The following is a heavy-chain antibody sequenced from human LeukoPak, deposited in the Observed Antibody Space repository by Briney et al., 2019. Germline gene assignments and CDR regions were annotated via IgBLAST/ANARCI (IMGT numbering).Heavy chain of an antibody. V-gene: IGHV4-34*01. CDR1: GGSFSGYY. J-gene: IGHJ4*02. Sequence: SETLSLTCAVYGGSFSGYYWSWIRQPPGKGLEWIGEINHSGSTNYNPSLKSRVTIAVDTSKNQFSLKLSSVTAADTAVYYCARGRGTFDYWGQGTLVTVSS. CDR3: ARGRGTFDY. CDR2: INHSGST.